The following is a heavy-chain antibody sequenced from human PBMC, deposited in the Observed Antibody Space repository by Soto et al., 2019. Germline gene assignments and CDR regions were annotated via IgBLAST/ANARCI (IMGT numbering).Heavy chain of an antibody. J-gene: IGHJ5*02. CDR3: AKDSVHNLYRTSSLEDCFGP. CDR2: ISGTGVNT. D-gene: IGHD6-6*01. Sequence: GGSLRLSCAASGFIFSSYAITWVRQAPGKGLEWVSTISGTGVNTYYADSVKGRFTVSRDNSKNTVWLQMNSLRAADSSVYYCAKDSVHNLYRTSSLEDCFGPWGQGTLVTVSS. CDR1: GFIFSSYA. V-gene: IGHV3-23*01.